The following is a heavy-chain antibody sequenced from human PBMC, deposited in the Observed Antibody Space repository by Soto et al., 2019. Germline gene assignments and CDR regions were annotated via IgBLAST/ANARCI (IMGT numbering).Heavy chain of an antibody. CDR3: ASPYYDFWSGYKYYYYYGMDV. CDR1: GYTFTGYY. CDR2: INPNSGGT. V-gene: IGHV1-2*02. D-gene: IGHD3-3*01. Sequence: ASVKVSCKASGYTFTGYYMHWVPQAPGQGLEWMGWINPNSGGTNYAQKFQGGVTMTRDTSISTAYMELSRLRSDDTAVYYCASPYYDFWSGYKYYYYYGMDVWGQGTTVTVSS. J-gene: IGHJ6*02.